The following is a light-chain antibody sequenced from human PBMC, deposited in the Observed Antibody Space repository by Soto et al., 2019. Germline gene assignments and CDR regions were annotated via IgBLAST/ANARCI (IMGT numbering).Light chain of an antibody. CDR2: DAS. V-gene: IGKV3-11*01. J-gene: IGKJ4*01. Sequence: EVVLTQSPATLSLSPGESATLSCRASQSVDIYLFWYQQQPRQASRRLIYDASNRATGIPTRFGGSGSVTDFTLTLRSLAPEDCAVYYCQQRRIWPPLTFGGGTKVEIK. CDR1: QSVDIY. CDR3: QQRRIWPPLT.